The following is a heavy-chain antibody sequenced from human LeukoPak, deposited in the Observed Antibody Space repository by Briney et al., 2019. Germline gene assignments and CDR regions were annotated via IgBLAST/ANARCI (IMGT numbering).Heavy chain of an antibody. CDR2: ISWNSGSI. D-gene: IGHD6-13*01. CDR1: GFTFDDYA. J-gene: IGHJ2*01. CDR3: AKSPAAGTRDWYFDL. V-gene: IGHV3-9*01. Sequence: GGSLRLSCAASGFTFDDYAMNWVRQAPGKGLEWVSGISWNSGSIDYADSVKGRFTISRDNAKNSLYLQINSLRAEDTSLYYCAKSPAAGTRDWYFDLWGRGTLVTVSS.